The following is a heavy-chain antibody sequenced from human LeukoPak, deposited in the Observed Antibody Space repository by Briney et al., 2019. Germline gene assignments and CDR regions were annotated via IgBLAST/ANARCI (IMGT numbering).Heavy chain of an antibody. CDR3: ARGLSVTAAGGAWFDP. D-gene: IGHD6-13*01. CDR2: INHSGST. CDR1: GGSFSGYY. V-gene: IGHV4-34*01. Sequence: SETLSLTCAVYGGSFSGYYWSWVRHPPGKGLEWVGEINHSGSTNYNPSLKSRVTISVDTSKNQFSRKLSSKTAADTDVYYCARGLSVTAAGGAWFDPWGQGTLVTVSS. J-gene: IGHJ5*02.